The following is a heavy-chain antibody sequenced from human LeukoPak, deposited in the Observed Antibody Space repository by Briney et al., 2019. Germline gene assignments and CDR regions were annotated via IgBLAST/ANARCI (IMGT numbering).Heavy chain of an antibody. CDR1: GGSISSYY. CDR3: ARLSGYYLYWYFDL. D-gene: IGHD3-22*01. J-gene: IGHJ2*01. V-gene: IGHV4-59*08. CDR2: IYYSGST. Sequence: SETLSLTCTVSGGSISSYYWSWIRQPPGKGLEWIGYIYYSGSTNYNPSLKSRVTISVDTSKNQFSLKLSSVTAADTAVYYCARLSGYYLYWYFDLWGRGTLVTVSS.